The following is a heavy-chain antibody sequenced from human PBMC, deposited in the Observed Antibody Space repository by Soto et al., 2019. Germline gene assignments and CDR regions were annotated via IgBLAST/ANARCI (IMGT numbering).Heavy chain of an antibody. Sequence: QITLKESGPTLVKPTQTLTLTCTFSGFSLTTTGVGVGWIRQPPGKALEWLALIFWDDDRRYNPSLKSRLTITKDTSNNQVVLTMTDMDPVDTATYYCAQRQWQSFDYGGQGILVTASS. D-gene: IGHD5-12*01. CDR1: GFSLTTTGVG. V-gene: IGHV2-5*02. J-gene: IGHJ4*02. CDR2: IFWDDDR. CDR3: AQRQWQSFDY.